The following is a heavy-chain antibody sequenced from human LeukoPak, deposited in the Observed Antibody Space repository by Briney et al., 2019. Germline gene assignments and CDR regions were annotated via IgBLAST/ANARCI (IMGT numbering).Heavy chain of an antibody. CDR1: GGSISSSSYY. Sequence: SETLSLTCTVSGGSISSSSYYWGWIRQPPGKGLEWIGSIYYSGSTYYNPSLKSRVTISVDTSKNQFSLKLSSVTAADTAMYYCARLSPDYMDVWGKGTTVTVSS. CDR2: IYYSGST. CDR3: ARLSPDYMDV. V-gene: IGHV4-39*07. J-gene: IGHJ6*03.